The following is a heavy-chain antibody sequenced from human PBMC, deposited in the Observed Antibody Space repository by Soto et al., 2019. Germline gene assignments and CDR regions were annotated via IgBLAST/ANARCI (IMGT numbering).Heavy chain of an antibody. V-gene: IGHV3-21*01. CDR1: GFTFSSYS. J-gene: IGHJ3*02. CDR3: AEIEAFDI. CDR2: ISSSSSYI. Sequence: GVSLRISCAASGFTFSSYSMNWVRQAPGKGLEWVSSISSSSSYIYYADSVKGRFTISRDNAKNSLYLQMNSLRAEDTAVYYCAEIEAFDIWGQGTMVTVSS.